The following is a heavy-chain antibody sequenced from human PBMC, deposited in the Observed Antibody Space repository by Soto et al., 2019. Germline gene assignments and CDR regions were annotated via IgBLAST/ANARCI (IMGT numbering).Heavy chain of an antibody. CDR2: IYYSGST. J-gene: IGHJ6*03. V-gene: IGHV4-59*01. D-gene: IGHD6-6*01. CDR3: ARAPSSSTSRRYYYYMDV. Sequence: SETLSLTCTVPGGSISNYYWNWIRPPPGKGLEWIGYIYYSGSTNYNPSLKSRVTISVDTSKNQFSLKLSSVTAADTAVYYCARAPSSSTSRRYYYYMDVWGKGTTVTVSS. CDR1: GGSISNYY.